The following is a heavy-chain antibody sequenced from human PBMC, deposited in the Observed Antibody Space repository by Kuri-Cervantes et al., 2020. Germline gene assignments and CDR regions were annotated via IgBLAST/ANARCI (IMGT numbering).Heavy chain of an antibody. Sequence: SETLSLTCAVSGGSISSSNWWSWVRQPPGKGLEWIGYIYYSGSTYYNPSLKSRVSMSVDTSKNQFSLKLSSVTAADTAVYYCARVPFTGYYFDYWGQGTLVTVSS. CDR3: ARVPFTGYYFDY. V-gene: IGHV4-4*02. CDR1: GGSISSSNW. D-gene: IGHD2-8*02. CDR2: IYYSGST. J-gene: IGHJ4*02.